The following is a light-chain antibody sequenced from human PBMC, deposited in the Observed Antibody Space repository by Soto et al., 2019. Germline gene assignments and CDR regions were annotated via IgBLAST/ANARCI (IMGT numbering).Light chain of an antibody. CDR3: HQYNVWPAT. J-gene: IGKJ5*01. V-gene: IGKV3-15*01. Sequence: EKVMTQSPATLSVSPGERATLSCRASQSVNNNLAWYQQIPGRAPRLLFYDVSTRAPGIPARFSVSGSDTEFTLTIRSLQSEDFGIYFCHQYNVWPATFGQGTRLEIK. CDR1: QSVNNN. CDR2: DVS.